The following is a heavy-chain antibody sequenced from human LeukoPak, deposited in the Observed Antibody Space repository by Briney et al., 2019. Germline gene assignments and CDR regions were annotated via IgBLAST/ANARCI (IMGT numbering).Heavy chain of an antibody. CDR1: GGSISSYY. Sequence: SETLSLTCTVSGGSISSYYWTWIRQSPGKGLEWIGFFHHSGSTNYNPSLKSRVTMSVDTSKNQFSLKLSSVTAADTAVYYCARDQYYYDSSGYYRIDYWGQGTLVTVSS. D-gene: IGHD3-22*01. CDR3: ARDQYYYDSSGYYRIDY. CDR2: FHHSGST. V-gene: IGHV4-59*12. J-gene: IGHJ4*02.